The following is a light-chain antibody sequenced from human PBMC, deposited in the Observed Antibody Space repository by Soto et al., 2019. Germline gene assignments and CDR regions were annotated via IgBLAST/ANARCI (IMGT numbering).Light chain of an antibody. CDR2: GVS. J-gene: IGKJ2*01. CDR3: QQYGSSPPT. V-gene: IGKV3-20*01. CDR1: QSVSSSY. Sequence: EIVLTQSPGTLSLSPGERATLSCRASQSVSSSYLAWYQQKPGQAPRLLIYGVSSRPTGIPDRFSGSGSGTDFTLTISRLEPEDFAVYYCQQYGSSPPTFGQGTKLEIK.